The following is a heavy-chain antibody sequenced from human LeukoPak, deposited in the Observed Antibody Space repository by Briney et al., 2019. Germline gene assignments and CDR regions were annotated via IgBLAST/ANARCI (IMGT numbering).Heavy chain of an antibody. V-gene: IGHV4-59*01. J-gene: IGHJ6*03. CDR1: GGSISSYY. Sequence: SETLSLTCTVSGGSISSYYWSWIRQPPGKGLEWIGYIYYSGSTNYNPSLKSRVTISVDTSKNQFSLKLSSVTAADTAVYYCARGQQVTYYYYYYMDVWGKGTTVTVSS. CDR3: ARGQQVTYYYYYYMDV. CDR2: IYYSGST. D-gene: IGHD6-13*01.